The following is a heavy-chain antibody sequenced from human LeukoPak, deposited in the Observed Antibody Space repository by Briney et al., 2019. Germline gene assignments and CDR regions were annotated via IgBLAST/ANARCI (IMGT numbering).Heavy chain of an antibody. V-gene: IGHV3-23*01. Sequence: GGSLRLSCATSGFTFSHHGMNWVRQAPGKGLEWVSGIRADAVTTYYADSVKGRFIISRDNSNHMLYLQMNSLIAEDTAIYYCAKDDDWLRFEHWGRGTPVSVSS. CDR1: GFTFSHHG. J-gene: IGHJ4*02. CDR3: AKDDDWLRFEH. CDR2: IRADAVTT. D-gene: IGHD5-12*01.